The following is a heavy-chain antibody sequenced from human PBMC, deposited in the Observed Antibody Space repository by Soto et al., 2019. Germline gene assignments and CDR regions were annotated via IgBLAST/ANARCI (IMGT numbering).Heavy chain of an antibody. CDR2: INHSGST. V-gene: IGHV4-34*01. J-gene: IGHJ3*02. D-gene: IGHD3-9*01. CDR3: ARRHDILTGPDAFDI. Sequence: SETLSLTCAVYGESFSGYYWSWIRRPPGKGLEWIGEINHSGSTNYNPSLKSRVTISVDTSKNQFSLRLNSVTAADTAVYYCARRHDILTGPDAFDIWGQGTMVTVSS. CDR1: GESFSGYY.